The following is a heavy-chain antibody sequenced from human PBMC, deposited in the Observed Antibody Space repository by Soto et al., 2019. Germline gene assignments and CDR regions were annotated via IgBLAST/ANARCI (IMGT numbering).Heavy chain of an antibody. CDR2: IYASGST. V-gene: IGHV4-4*07. D-gene: IGHD6-19*01. Sequence: PSETLSLTCTVSGDSISGYYWSWIRQPAGKGLEWIGRIYASGSTISNPSLRSRVALSVDTSKNQFSLKLNSVTAADTAMYYCARSGYNSGWYTAFDSWSQGTLVTVS. CDR1: GDSISGYY. J-gene: IGHJ4*02. CDR3: ARSGYNSGWYTAFDS.